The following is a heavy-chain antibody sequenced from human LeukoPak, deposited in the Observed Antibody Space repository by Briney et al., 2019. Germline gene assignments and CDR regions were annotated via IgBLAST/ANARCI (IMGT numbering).Heavy chain of an antibody. D-gene: IGHD6-13*01. Sequence: GGSLRLSRAASGFSFSRMSWVRQTPEKGLEFVANIDQGGSVRNYMDSLKGRCTISRDNAKKSLYLEINSLRADDTAVYYCARDPESSSFDLWGRGALVTVSS. CDR3: ARDPESSSFDL. J-gene: IGHJ4*02. CDR2: IDQGGSVR. V-gene: IGHV3-7*01. CDR1: GFSFSR.